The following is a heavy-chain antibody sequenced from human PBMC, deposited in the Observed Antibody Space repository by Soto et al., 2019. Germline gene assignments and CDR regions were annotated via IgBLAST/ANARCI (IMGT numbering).Heavy chain of an antibody. CDR3: ARGRPYYDILTGFGGYFDY. J-gene: IGHJ4*02. Sequence: QVQLQQWGAGLLKPSETLSLTCAVYGGSFSGYYWSWIRQPPGKGLEWIGEINHSGSTNYNPSLKSRVTISVDTSKNQFSLKLSSVTAADTAVYYCARGRPYYDILTGFGGYFDYWGQGTLVTVSS. V-gene: IGHV4-34*01. D-gene: IGHD3-9*01. CDR1: GGSFSGYY. CDR2: INHSGST.